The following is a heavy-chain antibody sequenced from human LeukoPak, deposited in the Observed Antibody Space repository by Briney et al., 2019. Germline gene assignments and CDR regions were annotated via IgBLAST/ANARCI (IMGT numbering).Heavy chain of an antibody. V-gene: IGHV3-48*03. CDR3: ARAFNYAFDY. Sequence: GGSLRLSCAASGFTFSVYEMNWVRQAPGKGLEWFSYITSGGGTIYYADSVKGRFTISRDNAKNSLYLQMNSLRADDTATYYCARAFNYAFDYWGQGPLVPVPS. CDR1: GFTFSVYE. J-gene: IGHJ4*02. CDR2: ITSGGGTI. D-gene: IGHD2-2*01.